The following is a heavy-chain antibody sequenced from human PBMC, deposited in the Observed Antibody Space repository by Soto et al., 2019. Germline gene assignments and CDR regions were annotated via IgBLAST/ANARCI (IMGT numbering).Heavy chain of an antibody. CDR1: GFTPSDYY. Sequence: QVHLVESGGGLVKPGGSLRLSCAASGFTPSDYYMNWIRQAPGKGLEWLSYISSSGGRIYYADSVKGRFTISRDNAKNSLFLQMNSLRDEDTAVYYCARQGYCSGGSCYVDSWGQGTLVTVSS. J-gene: IGHJ4*02. V-gene: IGHV3-11*01. CDR2: ISSSGGRI. CDR3: ARQGYCSGGSCYVDS. D-gene: IGHD2-15*01.